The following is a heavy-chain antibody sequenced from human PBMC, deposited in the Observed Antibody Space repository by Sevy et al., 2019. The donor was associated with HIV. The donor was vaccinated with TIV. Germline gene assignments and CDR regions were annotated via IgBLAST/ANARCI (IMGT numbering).Heavy chain of an antibody. J-gene: IGHJ4*02. V-gene: IGHV3-11*06. Sequence: GGSLTLSCSASGFTFSDYYMSWIRQAPGKGLEWVSYISTSSTYTNHADSVKGRFTISRDNANNSLYLQMNSLRAEDTAVYFCARVRYKYGSYYFDYWGQGTLVTVSS. D-gene: IGHD5-18*01. CDR1: GFTFSDYY. CDR3: ARVRYKYGSYYFDY. CDR2: ISTSSTYT.